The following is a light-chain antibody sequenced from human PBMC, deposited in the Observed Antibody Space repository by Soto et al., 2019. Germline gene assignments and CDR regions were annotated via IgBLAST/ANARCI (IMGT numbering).Light chain of an antibody. CDR1: QTISSW. J-gene: IGKJ5*01. CDR2: KAS. Sequence: IQMTQYTSTLSGSVGDRVTITCRASQTISSWLAWYQHKPGKAPKLLIYKASTLKSGVPSRFSGSGSGTEFTLTISSLQSEDFAVYYCQQYNNLPPITFGQGTRLAI. CDR3: QQYNNLPPIT. V-gene: IGKV1-5*03.